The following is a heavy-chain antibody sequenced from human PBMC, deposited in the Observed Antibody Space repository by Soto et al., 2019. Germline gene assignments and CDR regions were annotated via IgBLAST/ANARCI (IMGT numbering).Heavy chain of an antibody. V-gene: IGHV3-30*18. D-gene: IGHD3-22*01. J-gene: IGHJ4*02. CDR3: ANGPYYYDSSGSSPDY. Sequence: PGGSLRLSCAASGFTFSSYGMHWVRQAPGKGLEWVAVISYDGSNKYYADSVKGRFTISRDNSKNTLYLQMNSLRAEDTAVYYCANGPYYYDSSGSSPDYWGQGTLVTVSS. CDR1: GFTFSSYG. CDR2: ISYDGSNK.